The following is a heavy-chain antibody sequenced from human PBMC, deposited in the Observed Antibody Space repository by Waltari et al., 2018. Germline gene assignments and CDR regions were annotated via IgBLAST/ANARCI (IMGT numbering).Heavy chain of an antibody. CDR1: GFIVSSNY. D-gene: IGHD6-19*01. V-gene: IGHV3-53*01. Sequence: EVQLVESGGGLIQPGGSVRLSCAASGFIVSSNYMSWVRQAPGRGLEWVSLMYSGGSTYYADSVKGRFTISRDNSKNTLYLQMDSLSVEDTAVYYCARWQQWPVRAFDYWGQGTLVTVSS. CDR2: MYSGGST. J-gene: IGHJ4*02. CDR3: ARWQQWPVRAFDY.